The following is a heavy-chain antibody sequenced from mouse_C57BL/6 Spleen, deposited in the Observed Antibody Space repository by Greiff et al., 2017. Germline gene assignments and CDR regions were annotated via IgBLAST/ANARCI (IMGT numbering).Heavy chain of an antibody. CDR2: IDPENGDT. J-gene: IGHJ2*01. V-gene: IGHV14-4*01. CDR1: GFNIKDDY. Sequence: VHVKQSGAELVRPGASVKLSCTASGFNIKDDYMHWVKQRPEQGLEWIGWIDPENGDTEYASKFQGKATVTVDTSSNTAYLQLSSLTSEDTAVYYCTPLGRDYWGQGTTLTVSS. D-gene: IGHD4-1*01. CDR3: TPLGRDY.